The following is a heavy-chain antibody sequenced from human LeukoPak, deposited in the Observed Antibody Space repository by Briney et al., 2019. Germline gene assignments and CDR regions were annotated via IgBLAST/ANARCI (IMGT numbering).Heavy chain of an antibody. CDR3: AKEKNWGSGVPDNWFDP. J-gene: IGHJ5*02. V-gene: IGHV3-21*04. Sequence: GGSLRLSCAASGFTFSSYSMNWVRQAPGKGLEWVSSISSSSSYIYHADSVKGRFTISRDNAKNSLYLQMNSLRAEDTAVYYCAKEKNWGSGVPDNWFDPWGQGTLVTVSS. CDR2: ISSSSSYI. D-gene: IGHD7-27*01. CDR1: GFTFSSYS.